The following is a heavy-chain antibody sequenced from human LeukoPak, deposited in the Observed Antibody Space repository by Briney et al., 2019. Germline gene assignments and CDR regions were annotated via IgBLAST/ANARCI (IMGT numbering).Heavy chain of an antibody. Sequence: PSETLSLTCTVSGGSISSGGYYWSWIRQHPGKGLEWTGYIYYSGSTYYNPSLKSRVTVSVDTSKNQFSLKLSSVTAADTAVYYCARQNFEYSSSWFGYWGQGTLVTVSS. CDR1: GGSISSGGYY. J-gene: IGHJ4*02. V-gene: IGHV4-39*01. D-gene: IGHD6-6*01. CDR2: IYYSGST. CDR3: ARQNFEYSSSWFGY.